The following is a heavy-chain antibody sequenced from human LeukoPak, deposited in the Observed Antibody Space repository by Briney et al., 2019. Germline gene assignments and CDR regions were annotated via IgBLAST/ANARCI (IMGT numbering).Heavy chain of an antibody. Sequence: SETLSLTCTVSGGSISSYYWSWIRQHPGKGLEWIGYIYYSGSTYYNPSLKSRVTISVDTSKNQFSLKLSSVTAADTAVYYCARDSYGGSPYYYYGMDVWGQGTTVTVSS. D-gene: IGHD1-26*01. CDR2: IYYSGST. CDR1: GGSISSYY. J-gene: IGHJ6*02. CDR3: ARDSYGGSPYYYYGMDV. V-gene: IGHV4-59*06.